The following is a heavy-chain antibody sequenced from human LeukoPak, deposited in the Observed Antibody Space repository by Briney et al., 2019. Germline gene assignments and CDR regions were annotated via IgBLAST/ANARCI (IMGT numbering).Heavy chain of an antibody. J-gene: IGHJ4*02. CDR2: ISYDGKNN. V-gene: IGHV3-30*03. CDR1: GFSFRSHG. D-gene: IGHD2-21*01. CDR3: ARAYSYGPAPYQF. Sequence: GGSLRLSCVGSGFSFRSHGMHWVRQAPGKGLEWLAVISYDGKNNYSADSVKGRFTISRDNSKSTLYLQMNNLRVEDTAVYYCARAYSYGPAPYQFWGQGTLVTVST.